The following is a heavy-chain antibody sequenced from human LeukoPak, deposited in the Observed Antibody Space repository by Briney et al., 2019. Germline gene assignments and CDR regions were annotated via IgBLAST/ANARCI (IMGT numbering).Heavy chain of an antibody. D-gene: IGHD2-21*02. CDR2: INPNSGGT. CDR1: GYTFTDHY. J-gene: IGHJ5*02. Sequence: ASVKVSFKASGYTFTDHYIHWVRQAPGQGLHWMGWINPNSGGTNYAQNFQGRVTMTRDTSTNTAYMELSRLRSDDTAMYYCARISSLVVATAQRSWYDPWGQGTLVTVSS. V-gene: IGHV1-2*02. CDR3: ARISSLVVATAQRSWYDP.